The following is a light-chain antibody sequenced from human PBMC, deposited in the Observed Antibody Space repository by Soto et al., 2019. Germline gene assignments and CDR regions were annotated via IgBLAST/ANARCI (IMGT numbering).Light chain of an antibody. CDR1: QYISSN. CDR3: QQYNNWPPYT. CDR2: GAS. J-gene: IGKJ2*01. Sequence: ETVMTQSPVTLSVSPGERVTISCRASQYISSNLAWYQQKPGQAPRLLIYGASTRATGFPARFSGSGSGTEFTITITGLQSEDFAVYYCQQYNNWPPYTFGQGTKLEIK. V-gene: IGKV3-15*01.